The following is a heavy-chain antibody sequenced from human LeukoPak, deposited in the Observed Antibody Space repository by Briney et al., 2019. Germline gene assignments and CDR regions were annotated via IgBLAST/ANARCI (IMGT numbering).Heavy chain of an antibody. J-gene: IGHJ4*02. D-gene: IGHD3-16*01. CDR3: ARALTWGLYYFDY. CDR1: GLTFSSYW. CDR2: INSDGSGT. Sequence: GGSLRLSCAASGLTFSSYWMHWVRQAPGKGLVWVSRINSDGSGTTYADSVKGRFTISRDNARNTLYLQMNSLRAEDTAVYYCARALTWGLYYFDYWGQGTLVTVSS. V-gene: IGHV3-74*01.